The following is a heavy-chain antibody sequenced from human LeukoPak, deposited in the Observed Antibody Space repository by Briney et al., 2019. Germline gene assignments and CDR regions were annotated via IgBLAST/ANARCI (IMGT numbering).Heavy chain of an antibody. D-gene: IGHD3-3*01. CDR3: ASSLTIFGVVIDY. J-gene: IGHJ4*02. Sequence: GGSLRLSCAASGFTFSSYSMNWVRQAPGKGLEWVSSISSSSSYIYYADSVRGRFTISRDNAKNSLYLQMNSLRAEDTAVYYCASSLTIFGVVIDYWGQGTLVTVSS. CDR2: ISSSSSYI. CDR1: GFTFSSYS. V-gene: IGHV3-21*01.